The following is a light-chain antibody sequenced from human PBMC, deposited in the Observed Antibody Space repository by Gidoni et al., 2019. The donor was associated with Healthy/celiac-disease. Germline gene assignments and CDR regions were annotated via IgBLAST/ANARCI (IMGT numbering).Light chain of an antibody. Sequence: DIVMNQSPDSLAVSLGERATINCKSSQSVLYSSNNKNYLAWYQQKAGQPPKLLIYWASTRESGVPDRISGSGSGTDFTLTISSLQAEDVAVYYCQQYYSTPLTFGGGTKVEI. CDR3: QQYYSTPLT. V-gene: IGKV4-1*01. CDR1: QSVLYSSNNKNY. CDR2: WAS. J-gene: IGKJ4*01.